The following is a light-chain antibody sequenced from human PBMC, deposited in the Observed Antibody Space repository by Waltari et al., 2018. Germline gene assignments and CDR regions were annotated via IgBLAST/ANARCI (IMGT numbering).Light chain of an antibody. CDR1: SSDVGSYNL. CDR3: CSYAGSSTFV. Sequence: QSALTPPASVSGSPGQSITISCTGTSSDVGSYNLGSWYQQHPGKAPKLMIYEVSKRPSGVSNRFSGSKSGNTASLTISGLQAEDEADYYCCSYAGSSTFVFGGGTKLTVL. V-gene: IGLV2-23*02. CDR2: EVS. J-gene: IGLJ2*01.